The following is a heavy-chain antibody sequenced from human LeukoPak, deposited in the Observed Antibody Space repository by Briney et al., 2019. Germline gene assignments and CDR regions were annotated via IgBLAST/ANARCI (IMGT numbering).Heavy chain of an antibody. Sequence: GRSLRLSCATSGFTFSHYGMHWVRQAPGKGLEWVAVIWSDGTNRYYGDPVKGRFTISRDNAKNSLYLQMNSLRAEDTALYYCAKDGVVVAANPSFALDYWGQGTLVTVSS. CDR1: GFTFSHYG. CDR2: IWSDGTNR. D-gene: IGHD2-15*01. J-gene: IGHJ4*02. V-gene: IGHV3-33*03. CDR3: AKDGVVVAANPSFALDY.